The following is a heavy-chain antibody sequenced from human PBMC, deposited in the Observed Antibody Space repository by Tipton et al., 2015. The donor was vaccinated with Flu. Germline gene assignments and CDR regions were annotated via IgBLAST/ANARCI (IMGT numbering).Heavy chain of an antibody. CDR2: IYYSGST. D-gene: IGHD2-21*02. CDR3: ASPCGGDCHSMMDV. CDR1: GGSISGSIYY. J-gene: IGHJ6*02. V-gene: IGHV4-39*01. Sequence: GSLRLSCTVSGGSISGSIYYWGWIRQPPGKGLEWIGSIYYSGSTYYNSSLKSRVTISVDTSKNQFSLKLTSVTAADTAVYYCASPCGGDCHSMMDVWGQGTTVTVSS.